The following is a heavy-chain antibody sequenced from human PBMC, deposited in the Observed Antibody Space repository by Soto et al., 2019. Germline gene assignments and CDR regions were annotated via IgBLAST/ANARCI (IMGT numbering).Heavy chain of an antibody. Sequence: GGSLRLSCAASGFTFSNAWMSWVRQAPGKGLEWVGRIKSKTDGGTTDYAAPVKGRFTISRDDSKNTLYLQMNSLKTEDTAVYYCTTDHIAYNWNDYYYYGMDVWGQGTTVTVSS. D-gene: IGHD1-1*01. V-gene: IGHV3-15*01. CDR2: IKSKTDGGTT. CDR1: GFTFSNAW. CDR3: TTDHIAYNWNDYYYYGMDV. J-gene: IGHJ6*02.